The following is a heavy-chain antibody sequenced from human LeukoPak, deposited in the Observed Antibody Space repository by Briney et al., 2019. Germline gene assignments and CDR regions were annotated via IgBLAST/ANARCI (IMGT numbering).Heavy chain of an antibody. CDR3: AKTMGRGVYYYDSSGYHSFVGGY. CDR2: ISGSGGST. CDR1: GFTFSSYA. Sequence: GGSLRLSCAASGFTFSSYAMSWVRQAPGKGLEWVSAISGSGGSTYYADSVKGRFTISRDNSKNTLYLQMNSLRAEDTAVYYCAKTMGRGVYYYDSSGYHSFVGGYWGQGTLVTVSS. D-gene: IGHD3-22*01. V-gene: IGHV3-23*01. J-gene: IGHJ4*02.